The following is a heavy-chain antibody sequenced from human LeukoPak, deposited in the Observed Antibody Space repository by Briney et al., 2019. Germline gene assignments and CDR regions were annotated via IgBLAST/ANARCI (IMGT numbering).Heavy chain of an antibody. J-gene: IGHJ4*02. Sequence: ASVKVSCKASGYTFTSYCISWVRQAPGQGLEWMGWISPYNGNTNYAQKLQGRVTMTTDTSTSTAYMELSSLSSDDTAVYYCGRGRSYFDSTNDYDCWGEGTLVTVSS. CDR1: GYTFTSYC. CDR3: GRGRSYFDSTNDYDC. V-gene: IGHV1-18*01. CDR2: ISPYNGNT. D-gene: IGHD2/OR15-2a*01.